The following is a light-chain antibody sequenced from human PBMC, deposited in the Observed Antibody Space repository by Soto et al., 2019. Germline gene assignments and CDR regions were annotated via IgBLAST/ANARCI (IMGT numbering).Light chain of an antibody. CDR3: SSYTGTSALGVV. Sequence: QSVLTQPASVSGSPGQSITISCTGTSSDIGGYNYVSWYQLHPGKVPKLIIYDITNRPSGVSNPLFASKSGNTASLTISGLQGGDEADNYCSSYTGTSALGVVFGGGTK. J-gene: IGLJ2*01. V-gene: IGLV2-14*01. CDR1: SSDIGGYNY. CDR2: DIT.